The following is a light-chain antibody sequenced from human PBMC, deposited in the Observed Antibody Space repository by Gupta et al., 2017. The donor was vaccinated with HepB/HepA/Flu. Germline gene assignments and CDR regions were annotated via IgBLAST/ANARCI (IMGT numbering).Light chain of an antibody. CDR2: STS. CDR3: SLHMGRGIWV. Sequence: QTVVTQEPSFSVSPGGTVTLTCGLSSGSVSTNYNPTWFPQTPGQPPRTPMYSTSTRSSVVPDLFSGSILGNIAALTIAVAQAHDASDYYCSLHMGRGIWVFGGGTKLTVL. J-gene: IGLJ2*01. V-gene: IGLV8-61*01. CDR1: SGSVSTNYN.